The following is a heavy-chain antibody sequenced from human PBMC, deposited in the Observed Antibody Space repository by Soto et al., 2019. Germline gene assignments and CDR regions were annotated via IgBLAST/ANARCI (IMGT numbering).Heavy chain of an antibody. D-gene: IGHD6-19*01. CDR2: INSDGSST. Sequence: GGSLSLSCAASGFTFSSYWMHWVRQAPGKGLVWVSRINSDGSSTSYADSVKGRFTISRDNAKNTLYLQMNSLRAEDTAVYYCARVSSHSSGWHNYYYYYGMDVWGQGTTVPVSS. J-gene: IGHJ6*02. CDR1: GFTFSSYW. CDR3: ARVSSHSSGWHNYYYYYGMDV. V-gene: IGHV3-74*01.